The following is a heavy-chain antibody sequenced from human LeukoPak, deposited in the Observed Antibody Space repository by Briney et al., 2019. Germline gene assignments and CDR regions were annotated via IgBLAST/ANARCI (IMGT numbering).Heavy chain of an antibody. Sequence: GRSLRLSCAASGFTVTNYAMYWVRQAPGKGLXXXXXXXXRDDSTYYADSVKGRFTISRDTSKNTLFLQMNSLRAEDTAVYYCAKWGDYDILTGYYDPDYWGQGTLVTVSS. CDR3: AKWGDYDILTGYYDPDY. CDR2: XXXRDDST. D-gene: IGHD3-9*01. J-gene: IGHJ4*02. CDR1: GFTVTNYA. V-gene: IGHV3-23*01.